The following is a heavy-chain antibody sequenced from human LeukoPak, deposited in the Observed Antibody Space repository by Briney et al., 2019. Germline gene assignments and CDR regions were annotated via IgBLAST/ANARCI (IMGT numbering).Heavy chain of an antibody. Sequence: SETLSLACTVSGGSISSGSYYWSWIRQPAGKGLEWIGRIYTSGSTNYNPSLKSRVTISVDTSKNQFSLKLSSVTAADTAVYYCARDLYLRFLEWSDAFDIWGQGTMVTVSS. CDR3: ARDLYLRFLEWSDAFDI. J-gene: IGHJ3*02. CDR2: IYTSGST. D-gene: IGHD3-3*01. V-gene: IGHV4-61*02. CDR1: GGSISSGSYY.